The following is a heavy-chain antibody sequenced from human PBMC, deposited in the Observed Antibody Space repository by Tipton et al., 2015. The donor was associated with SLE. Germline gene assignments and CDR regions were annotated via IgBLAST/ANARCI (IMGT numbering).Heavy chain of an antibody. CDR1: GYSISSGYY. CDR2: IYYSGSA. V-gene: IGHV4-61*01. D-gene: IGHD6-13*01. Sequence: LRLSCAVSGYSISSGYYWGWIRQPPGKGLEWIGYIYYSGSANYNPSLKSRVTISVDTSKNQFSLKLSSVTAADTAVYYCATCQQDDAFDIWGQGTMVTVSS. CDR3: ATCQQDDAFDI. J-gene: IGHJ3*02.